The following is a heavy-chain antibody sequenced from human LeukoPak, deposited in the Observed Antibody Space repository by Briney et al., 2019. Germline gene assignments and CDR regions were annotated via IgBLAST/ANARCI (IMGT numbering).Heavy chain of an antibody. CDR3: ARSFDTSGYFYYFDY. Sequence: SETLSLTCIVSGGSISTYYWSWIRQPPGKGLEWIGYISYSGGTNYNPSLKSRVTISVDTSKNQFSLNLISVTAADTAVYYCARSFDTSGYFYYFDYWGQGTLVTVSS. J-gene: IGHJ4*02. V-gene: IGHV4-59*01. CDR1: GGSISTYY. CDR2: ISYSGGT. D-gene: IGHD3-22*01.